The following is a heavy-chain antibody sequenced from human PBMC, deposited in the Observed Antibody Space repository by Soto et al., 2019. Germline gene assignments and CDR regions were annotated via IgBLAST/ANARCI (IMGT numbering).Heavy chain of an antibody. V-gene: IGHV1-69*13. J-gene: IGHJ4*02. CDR1: GGTFSSYA. CDR3: ARESSVAGSYYFDY. CDR2: IIPIFGTA. Sequence: WASVKVSCKASGGTFSSYAISWVRQAPGQGLEWMGGIIPIFGTANYAQKFQGRVTITADESTSTAYMELSSLRSGDTAVYYGARESSVAGSYYFDYWGQGTLVTVSS. D-gene: IGHD6-19*01.